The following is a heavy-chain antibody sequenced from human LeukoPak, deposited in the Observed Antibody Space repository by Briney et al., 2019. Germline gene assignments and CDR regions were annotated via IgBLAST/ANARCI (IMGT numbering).Heavy chain of an antibody. CDR1: GVSISSYY. CDR3: ARGGYYDSSGYYYY. CDR2: IYYSGST. Sequence: SETLSLTCTVSGVSISSYYWSWIRQPPGKGLEWIGYIYYSGSTNYNPSLKSRVTISVDTSKNQFSLKLSSVTAADTAVYYCARGGYYDSSGYYYYWGQGTLVTVSS. V-gene: IGHV4-59*12. D-gene: IGHD3-22*01. J-gene: IGHJ4*02.